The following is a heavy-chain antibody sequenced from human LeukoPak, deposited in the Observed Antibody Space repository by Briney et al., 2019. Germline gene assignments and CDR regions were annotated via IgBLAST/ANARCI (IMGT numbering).Heavy chain of an antibody. J-gene: IGHJ4*02. V-gene: IGHV3-21*01. CDR3: ARVRAAAGTFDY. CDR1: GFTFSSYS. Sequence: PGESLRLSCAASGFTFSSYSMNWVRQAPGKGLEWVSSISSSSSFIYYADSVKGRFTISRDNAKNSLYPQMNSLRAEDTAVYYCARVRAAAGTFDYWGQGTLVTVSS. CDR2: ISSSSSFI. D-gene: IGHD6-13*01.